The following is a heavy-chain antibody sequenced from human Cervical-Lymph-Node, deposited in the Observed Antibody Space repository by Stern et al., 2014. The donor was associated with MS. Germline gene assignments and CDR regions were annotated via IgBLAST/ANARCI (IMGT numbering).Heavy chain of an antibody. CDR2: IYYSGST. CDR1: GGSISSSSYY. D-gene: IGHD6-6*01. Sequence: QLQLQESGPGLVKPSETLSLTCTVSGGSISSSSYYWGWIRQPPGKGLVGIGMIYYSGSTYYNPSLKIRVTLSVATSKNQSALTLSSVTAADTAVYYCARHPPYSSSPNWFDPWGQGTLVTVSS. V-gene: IGHV4-39*01. CDR3: ARHPPYSSSPNWFDP. J-gene: IGHJ5*02.